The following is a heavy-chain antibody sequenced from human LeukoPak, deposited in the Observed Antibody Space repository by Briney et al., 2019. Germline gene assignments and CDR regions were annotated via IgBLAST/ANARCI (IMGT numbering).Heavy chain of an antibody. V-gene: IGHV3-23*01. CDR3: AKSPQLRFFFYYFDY. Sequence: PGGSLRLSCAASGFTFSSYGMHWVRQAPGKGLEWVSAISGSGGSTYYADSVKGRFTISRDNSKNTLYLQMNSLRAEDTAVYYCAKSPQLRFFFYYFDYWGQGTLVTVSS. J-gene: IGHJ4*02. CDR2: ISGSGGST. D-gene: IGHD3-3*01. CDR1: GFTFSSYG.